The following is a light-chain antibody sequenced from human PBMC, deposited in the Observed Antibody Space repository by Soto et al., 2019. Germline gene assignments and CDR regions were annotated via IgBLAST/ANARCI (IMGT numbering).Light chain of an antibody. CDR3: QQYSTLPHT. J-gene: IGKJ2*01. V-gene: IGKV3-20*01. CDR2: SIS. CDR1: QSVTNSF. Sequence: ENVLTQSPGTLSLSPGERATLSCRASQSVTNSFFAWYQQKPGQAPRLLIYSISSRATGIPDRFSGSGSGTDFNLSISRLEPEDFVVYYCQQYSTLPHTFGQGTKLEVK.